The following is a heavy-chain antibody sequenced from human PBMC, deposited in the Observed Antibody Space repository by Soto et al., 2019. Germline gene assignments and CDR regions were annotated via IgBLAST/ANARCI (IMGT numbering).Heavy chain of an antibody. CDR2: IWYDGSNK. Sequence: GGSLRLSCAASGFTFSSYGMHWVRQAPGKGLEWVAVIWYDGSNKYYADSVKGRFTISRDNSKNTLYLQMNSLRAEDTAVYYCAAIPHLVRIVGATTADLDYWGQGALVTVSS. CDR3: AAIPHLVRIVGATTADLDY. V-gene: IGHV3-33*01. D-gene: IGHD1-26*01. J-gene: IGHJ4*02. CDR1: GFTFSSYG.